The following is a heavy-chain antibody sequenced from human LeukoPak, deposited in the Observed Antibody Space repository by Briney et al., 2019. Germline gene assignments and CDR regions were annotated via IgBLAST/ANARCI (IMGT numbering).Heavy chain of an antibody. CDR2: ISYDGSNK. CDR3: AKDIATASH. Sequence: GGSLRLSCAASGFTFSSYGMHWVRQAPGKGLEWVAVISYDGSNKYYADSVKGRFTISRDNSKNTLYLQMNSLRAEDTAVYYCAKDIATASHWGQGTLVTVSS. CDR1: GFTFSSYG. V-gene: IGHV3-30*18. J-gene: IGHJ4*02. D-gene: IGHD6-13*01.